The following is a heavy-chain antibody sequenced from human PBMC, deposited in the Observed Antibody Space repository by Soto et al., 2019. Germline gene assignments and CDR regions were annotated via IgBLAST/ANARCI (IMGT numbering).Heavy chain of an antibody. CDR1: GFTFTRYS. CDR3: ARESEDLTSNFDY. V-gene: IGHV3-21*06. J-gene: IGHJ4*02. Sequence: EGSLRLSCAASGFTFTRYSMNWVREAPGKGLEWVSSISSTTNYIYYGDSMKGRFTISRDNAKNSLYLEMNSLRAEDTAVYYCARESEDLTSNFDYWGQGTLVTVSS. CDR2: ISSTTNYI.